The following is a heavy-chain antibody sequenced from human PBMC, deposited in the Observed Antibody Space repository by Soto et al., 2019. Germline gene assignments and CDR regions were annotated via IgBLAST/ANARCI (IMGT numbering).Heavy chain of an antibody. D-gene: IGHD2-21*02. Sequence: QVQLVESGGGVVQPGRSLRLSCAASGFTFSSYGMHWVRQAPGKGLEWVAVISYDGSNKYYADSVKGRFTISRDNSKNTLYLQMNSLRAEDTDVYYCAKDKVPVVVTAPFDYWGQGTLVTVSS. CDR2: ISYDGSNK. J-gene: IGHJ4*02. CDR1: GFTFSSYG. CDR3: AKDKVPVVVTAPFDY. V-gene: IGHV3-30*18.